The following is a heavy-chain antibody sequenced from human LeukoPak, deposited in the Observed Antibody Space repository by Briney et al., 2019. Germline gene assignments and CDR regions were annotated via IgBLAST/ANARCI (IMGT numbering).Heavy chain of an antibody. D-gene: IGHD6-13*01. CDR2: IIPIFGIA. CDR3: ASCPGIAAGGFGMDV. Sequence: SVKVSCKASGGTFSSYAISWVRQAPGQGLEWMGRIIPIFGIANYAQKLQGRVTITADKSTSTAYMELSSLRSEDTAVYYCASCPGIAAGGFGMDVWGQGTTVTVSS. CDR1: GGTFSSYA. V-gene: IGHV1-69*04. J-gene: IGHJ6*02.